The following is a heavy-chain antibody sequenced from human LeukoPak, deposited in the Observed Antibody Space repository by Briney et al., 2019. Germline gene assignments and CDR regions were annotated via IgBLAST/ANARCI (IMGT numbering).Heavy chain of an antibody. D-gene: IGHD2-21*01. Sequence: GGSLRLSCAASGFTFSSYGMHWVRQAPGKGLEWVAFIRYDGSNKYYADSVKGRFTISRDNSKNTLYLQMNSLRAEDTAIYYCAKAGGGGLYYYYYMDVWGKGTTVTISS. V-gene: IGHV3-30*02. J-gene: IGHJ6*03. CDR2: IRYDGSNK. CDR3: AKAGGGGLYYYYYMDV. CDR1: GFTFSSYG.